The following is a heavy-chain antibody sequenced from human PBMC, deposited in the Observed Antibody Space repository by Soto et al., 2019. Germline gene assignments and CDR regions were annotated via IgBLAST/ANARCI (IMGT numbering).Heavy chain of an antibody. CDR2: IYYSGST. Sequence: SETLSLTCTVSGGSISSGCFYWSWIRQHPGKGLEWIGYIYYSGSTYYNPSLKSRVTISVDTSKNQFSLKLSSVTAADTAVYYCARGVVAARGNWFDPWGQGTLVTVSS. CDR1: GGSISSGCFY. V-gene: IGHV4-31*03. J-gene: IGHJ5*02. D-gene: IGHD2-15*01. CDR3: ARGVVAARGNWFDP.